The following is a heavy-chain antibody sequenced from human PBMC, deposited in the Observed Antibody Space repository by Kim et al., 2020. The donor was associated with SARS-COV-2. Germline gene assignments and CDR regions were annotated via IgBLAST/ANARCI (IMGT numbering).Heavy chain of an antibody. CDR3: AKSPVLRYFDRAWYFDL. J-gene: IGHJ2*01. CDR1: GFTFSSYA. CDR2: ISGSGGST. D-gene: IGHD3-9*01. Sequence: GGSLRLSCAASGFTFSSYAMSWVRQAPGKGLEWVSAISGSGGSTYYADSVKGRFTISRDNSKNTLYLQMNSLRAEDTAVYYCAKSPVLRYFDRAWYFDLWGRGTLVTVSS. V-gene: IGHV3-23*01.